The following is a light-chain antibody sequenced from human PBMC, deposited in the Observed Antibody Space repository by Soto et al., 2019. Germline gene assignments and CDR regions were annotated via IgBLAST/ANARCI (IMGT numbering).Light chain of an antibody. V-gene: IGKV1-6*01. CDR3: LQDYNYPYT. CDR1: QGIGTD. CDR2: AAS. J-gene: IGKJ2*01. Sequence: AIQMTQSPSSLSASIGDRVTITCRASQGIGTDLGWYQQTPGKAPKLLIYAASTLQSGVPSRFSGSGSGTDFTLPISSLQPEDFATYYCLQDYNYPYTFGQGTKLEIK.